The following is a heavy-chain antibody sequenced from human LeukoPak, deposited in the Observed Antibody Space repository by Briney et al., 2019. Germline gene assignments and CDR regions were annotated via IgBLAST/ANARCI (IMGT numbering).Heavy chain of an antibody. Sequence: GGSLRLSCAASGFTFSSYAMSWVRQAPGKGLEWVSAISGSGGSTYYADSVKGRFTISRDNSKNTLYLQMNSLRAEDTAVYYCASALTYYDFWSGPSHFDYWGQGTLVTVSS. J-gene: IGHJ4*02. CDR3: ASALTYYDFWSGPSHFDY. CDR2: ISGSGGST. CDR1: GFTFSSYA. D-gene: IGHD3-3*01. V-gene: IGHV3-23*01.